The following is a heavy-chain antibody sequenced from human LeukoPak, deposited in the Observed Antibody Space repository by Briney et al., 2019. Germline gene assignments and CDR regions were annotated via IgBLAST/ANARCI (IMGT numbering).Heavy chain of an antibody. Sequence: SETLSLTCAVYGGSFSGYYWSWIRQPPGKGLEWIGEINHSGSTNYNPSLKSRVTISVDTFKNQFSLKLSSVTAADTAVYYCATGIAAAGVDYWGQGTLVTVSS. J-gene: IGHJ4*02. CDR3: ATGIAAAGVDY. V-gene: IGHV4-34*01. CDR1: GGSFSGYY. CDR2: INHSGST. D-gene: IGHD6-13*01.